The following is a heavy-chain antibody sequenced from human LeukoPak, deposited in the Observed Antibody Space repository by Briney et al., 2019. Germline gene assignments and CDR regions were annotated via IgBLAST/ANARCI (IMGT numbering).Heavy chain of an antibody. CDR3: ARDNSVGDIAWWFDP. CDR2: INPSGSST. Sequence: ASVKVSCKASGYTFTGYYMHWVRQAPGQGLEWLGLINPSGSSTLYAQKFQGRVTMTRDMSTTTDYMELSSLRSEDTAVYYCARDNSVGDIAWWFDPWGQGTLVTVSS. V-gene: IGHV1-46*01. D-gene: IGHD3-16*02. J-gene: IGHJ5*02. CDR1: GYTFTGYY.